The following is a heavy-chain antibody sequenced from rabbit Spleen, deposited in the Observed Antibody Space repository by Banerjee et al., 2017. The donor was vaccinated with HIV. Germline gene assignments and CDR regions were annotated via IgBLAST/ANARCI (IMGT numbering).Heavy chain of an antibody. CDR2: IYTSGASS. D-gene: IGHD2-1*01. V-gene: IGHV1S45*01. J-gene: IGHJ4*01. CDR3: ARDPSYDDFGEDF. CDR1: GFSFTAREL. Sequence: QEQVVESGGGLVKPGASLTLTCTASGFSFTARELIYWVRQAPGKGLEWIGCIYTSGASSWYANWAKGRFTISKTSSTTVTLHMTSLTAADTASYFCARDPSYDDFGEDFWGPGTLVTVS.